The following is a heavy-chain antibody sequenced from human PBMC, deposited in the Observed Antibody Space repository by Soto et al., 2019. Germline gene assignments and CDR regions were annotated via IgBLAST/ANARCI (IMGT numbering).Heavy chain of an antibody. Sequence: QVQLQEWGPGLVKPSQTLSLTCTVSGGSISSGGYYWSWIRQHPGKGLEWIGYIYYSGSTYYNPSLKSRVTISVDTSKNQFSLKLSPVTAADTAVYYCASELRFGEDDHGMDVWGQGTTVTVSS. CDR3: ASELRFGEDDHGMDV. CDR1: GGSISSGGYY. J-gene: IGHJ6*02. V-gene: IGHV4-31*03. D-gene: IGHD3-10*01. CDR2: IYYSGST.